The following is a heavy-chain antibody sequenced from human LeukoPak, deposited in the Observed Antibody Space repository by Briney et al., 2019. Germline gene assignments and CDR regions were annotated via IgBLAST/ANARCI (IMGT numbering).Heavy chain of an antibody. CDR3: AKDVGEVRWSLDF. CDR2: INHDGSDT. Sequence: AGGSLRLSCAVSGFTFSSHWTHWVRQAPGKGLVWVSRINHDGSDTIYADSAKGRFTISRDNSKNTLYLQMNSLRADDTAAHYCAKDVGEVRWSLDFWGQGTLVTVSS. CDR1: GFTFSSHW. J-gene: IGHJ4*02. D-gene: IGHD5-24*01. V-gene: IGHV3-74*01.